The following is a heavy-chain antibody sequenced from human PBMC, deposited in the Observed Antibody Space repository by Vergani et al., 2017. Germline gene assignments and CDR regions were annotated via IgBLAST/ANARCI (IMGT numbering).Heavy chain of an antibody. D-gene: IGHD3-3*01. J-gene: IGHJ6*02. Sequence: EVQLVESGGGLVKPGGSLRLSCAASVFTFSNAWMSWVRQAPGKGLEWVGRIKSKTDGGTTDYAAPVKGRFTISRDDSKNTLVLQMNSLKTEDTAVYYCTLRRSEVPFEWLSHYDYYYDLDVWGQGTMVTVSS. CDR1: VFTFSNAW. CDR3: TLRRSEVPFEWLSHYDYYYDLDV. V-gene: IGHV3-15*01. CDR2: IKSKTDGGTT.